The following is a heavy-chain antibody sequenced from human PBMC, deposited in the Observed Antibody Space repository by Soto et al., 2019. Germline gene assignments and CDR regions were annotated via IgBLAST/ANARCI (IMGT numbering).Heavy chain of an antibody. CDR2: ISGDGINT. V-gene: IGHV3-30*03. D-gene: IGHD1-26*01. CDR1: GSNSGFFA. Sequence: QIQLVESGGEGANLGKSLRLPFQPPGSNSGFFARPWFPQAPAKGRGWVAFISGDGINTQYADSVRGRFTLSRDYSRKTMYLQMDSLRDEDTALYYCARGNLSFDFDSWGLGTLVTVSS. CDR3: ARGNLSFDFDS. J-gene: IGHJ4*02.